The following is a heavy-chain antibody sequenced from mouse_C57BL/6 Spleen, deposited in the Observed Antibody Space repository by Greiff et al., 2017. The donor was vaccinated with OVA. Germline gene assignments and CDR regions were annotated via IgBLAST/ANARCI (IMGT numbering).Heavy chain of an antibody. J-gene: IGHJ2*01. Sequence: QVQLKESGAELVKPGASVKISCKASGYAFSSYWMNWVKQRPGKGLEWIGQIYPGDGDTNYNGKFKGKATLTADKSSSTAYMQLSSLTSEDSAVYFCARKGSTTVGGVCDYWGKGTTLTVSS. CDR1: GYAFSSYW. V-gene: IGHV1-80*01. CDR2: IYPGDGDT. D-gene: IGHD1-1*01. CDR3: ARKGSTTVGGVCDY.